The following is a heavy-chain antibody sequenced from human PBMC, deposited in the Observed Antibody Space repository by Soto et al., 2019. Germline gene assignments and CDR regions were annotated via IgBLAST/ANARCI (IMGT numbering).Heavy chain of an antibody. Sequence: SVKVSCKSSGGTFSRETISWVRQAPGQGLEWIGRIIPTVGIVNYAQNFQGRVTITADKSTSTAYMELSSLRSEDTAVYYCDQSYGDYDGWGQGTLVTVSS. CDR3: DQSYGDYDG. D-gene: IGHD4-17*01. CDR2: IIPTVGIV. CDR1: GGTFSRET. J-gene: IGHJ4*02. V-gene: IGHV1-69*02.